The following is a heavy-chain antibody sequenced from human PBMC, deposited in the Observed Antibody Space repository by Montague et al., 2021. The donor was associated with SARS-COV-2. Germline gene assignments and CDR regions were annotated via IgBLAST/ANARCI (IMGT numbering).Heavy chain of an antibody. CDR2: ISYNGST. CDR1: GGSISSYY. CDR3: ARSAYRLLFIASYYGMDV. V-gene: IGHV4-59*01. D-gene: IGHD2-2*01. J-gene: IGHJ6*02. Sequence: SETLSLTCTISGGSISSYYYNWIRLPPRSGLLWIGYISYNGSTNYNPSLTSRVTISVDTSKNHFTLSLSSATAADTAAYYCARSAYRLLFIASYYGMDVWGQGTTVTVSS.